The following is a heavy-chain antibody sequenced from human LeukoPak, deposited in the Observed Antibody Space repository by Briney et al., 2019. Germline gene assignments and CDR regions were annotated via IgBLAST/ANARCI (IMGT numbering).Heavy chain of an antibody. CDR3: AKSTHMVRGVISFFDY. Sequence: GGSLRLSCAASEFTFSSYAMSWVRQAPGKGLEWVSAISGSGGSTYYADSVKGRFTISRDNSKNTLYLQMNSLRAEDTAVYYCAKSTHMVRGVISFFDYWGQGTLVTVSS. V-gene: IGHV3-23*01. D-gene: IGHD3-10*01. CDR2: ISGSGGST. CDR1: EFTFSSYA. J-gene: IGHJ4*02.